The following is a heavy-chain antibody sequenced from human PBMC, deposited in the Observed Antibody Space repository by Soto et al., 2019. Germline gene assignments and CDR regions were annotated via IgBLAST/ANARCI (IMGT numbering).Heavy chain of an antibody. J-gene: IGHJ4*02. Sequence: PSETLSLTCTVSGGSISSSSYYWGWIRQPPGKGLEWIGNIYYSGSTYYNPSLKSRVTMSVDMSKNQFSLRLTSVTAADTAVYYCARVFPSYCGGDCSYFDSWGQGTLVTVSS. V-gene: IGHV4-39*07. CDR2: IYYSGST. D-gene: IGHD2-21*02. CDR3: ARVFPSYCGGDCSYFDS. CDR1: GGSISSSSYY.